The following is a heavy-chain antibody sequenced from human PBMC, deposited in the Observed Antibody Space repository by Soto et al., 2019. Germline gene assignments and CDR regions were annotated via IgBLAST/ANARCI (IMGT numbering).Heavy chain of an antibody. CDR1: GGSISSSSYY. J-gene: IGHJ4*02. CDR2: IYYSGST. D-gene: IGHD6-6*01. V-gene: IGHV4-39*01. CDR3: ARHHRQLVHKIDY. Sequence: SETLSLTCTVSGGSISSSSYYWGWIRQPPGKGLEWIGSIYYSGSTYYNPSLKSRVTISVDTSKNQFSLKLSSVTAADTAVYYCARHHRQLVHKIDYWGQGTLVTVSS.